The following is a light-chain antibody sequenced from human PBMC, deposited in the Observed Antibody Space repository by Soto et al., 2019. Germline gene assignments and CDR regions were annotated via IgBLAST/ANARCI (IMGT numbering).Light chain of an antibody. CDR2: AAS. V-gene: IGKV1-39*01. J-gene: IGKJ2*01. CDR1: QSISSN. Sequence: DIQMTQSASSLSASVGDRVTITCRASQSISSNLNWHQQKPGKAPKVLIYAASSLQSGVPSRFSSSGSGTDFALTISRLQPEDFATYYGHQRSSIPYTFGQGTKLQIK. CDR3: HQRSSIPYT.